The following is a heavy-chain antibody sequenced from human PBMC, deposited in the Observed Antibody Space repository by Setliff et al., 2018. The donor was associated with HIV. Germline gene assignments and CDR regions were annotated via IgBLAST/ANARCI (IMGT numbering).Heavy chain of an antibody. CDR1: GGSFSANY. CDR2: INHSGST. Sequence: PSETLSLTCAVYGGSFSANYWSWIRQVPGKGLEWIGEINHSGSTNYNPSLQRRVIMSVDTPAKQFYLKVNSVTAADTAVYFCARRAGFCTSATCYRHFDFWGEGTLVTVSS. J-gene: IGHJ4*02. V-gene: IGHV4-34*01. D-gene: IGHD2-2*01. CDR3: ARRAGFCTSATCYRHFDF.